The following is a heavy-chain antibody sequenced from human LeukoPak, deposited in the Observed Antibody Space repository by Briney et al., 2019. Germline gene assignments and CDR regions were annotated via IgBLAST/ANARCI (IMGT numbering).Heavy chain of an antibody. CDR1: GFTFSSYE. CDR3: ARESIAVAGAPFDY. Sequence: GGSLRLSCAASGFTFSSYEMNWVRQAPGKGREGVSYISSGSTIYDADSVKGRFTISRDNAKSSLYLQMNSLRAEDTAVYYCARESIAVAGAPFDYGGQGTLVTVS. CDR2: ISSGSTI. J-gene: IGHJ4*02. V-gene: IGHV3-48*03. D-gene: IGHD6-19*01.